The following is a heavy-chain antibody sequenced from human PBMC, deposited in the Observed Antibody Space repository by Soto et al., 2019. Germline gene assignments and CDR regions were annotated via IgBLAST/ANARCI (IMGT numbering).Heavy chain of an antibody. CDR3: ARPTGYCTVTTCLYGLDV. J-gene: IGHJ6*02. Sequence: PGGSLRLSCAASGFTFSTYGMHWVRQAPGKGLVWVSRINGDGYSTTYADFVKGRFTVSRDNAKNTLYLQMNSLRAEDTAVYYCARPTGYCTVTTCLYGLDVWGQGTTVTVSS. D-gene: IGHD2-8*02. CDR1: GFTFSTYG. V-gene: IGHV3-74*03. CDR2: INGDGYST.